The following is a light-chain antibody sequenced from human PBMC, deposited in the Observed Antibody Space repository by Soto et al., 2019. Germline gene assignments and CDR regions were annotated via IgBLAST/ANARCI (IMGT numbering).Light chain of an antibody. Sequence: QSVLTQPPSASGTPGQRVSISCSGGSSNIETNSVNWYLQLPGTAPKLIIYSDNQRPSGVPVRFSASKSGSSASLAISGLQSEDEADYYCAAWDDSLSGWVFGGWTKVTVL. CDR1: SSNIETNS. V-gene: IGLV1-44*01. CDR2: SDN. J-gene: IGLJ3*02. CDR3: AAWDDSLSGWV.